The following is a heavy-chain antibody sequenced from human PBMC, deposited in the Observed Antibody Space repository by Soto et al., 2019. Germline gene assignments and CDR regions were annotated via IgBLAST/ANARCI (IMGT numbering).Heavy chain of an antibody. CDR1: GGSISSGDYY. J-gene: IGHJ5*02. D-gene: IGHD2-8*01. V-gene: IGHV4-31*03. Sequence: QVQLQESGPGLVKPSQTLSLTCTVSGGSISSGDYYWSWVRQHPGKGLEWIGYIYHSGSTYYNPALKSRVTISVYTSKNQFSLKLSSVTAADTAVYYCARDVRPAHTNWFDPWGQGTLVTVSS. CDR2: IYHSGST. CDR3: ARDVRPAHTNWFDP.